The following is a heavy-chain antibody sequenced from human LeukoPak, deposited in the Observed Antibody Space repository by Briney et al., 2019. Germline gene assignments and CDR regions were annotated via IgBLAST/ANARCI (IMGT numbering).Heavy chain of an antibody. V-gene: IGHV4-61*02. Sequence: SETLSLTCTVSGGSISSGSYYWSWIRQPAGKGLEWIGRIYTSGSTNYNPSLKSRVTISVDTSKNQFSLKLSSVTAADTAVYYCARVNTYYYYCMDVWGKGTTVTISS. CDR3: ARVNTYYYYCMDV. CDR2: IYTSGST. J-gene: IGHJ6*03. CDR1: GGSISSGSYY. D-gene: IGHD2/OR15-2a*01.